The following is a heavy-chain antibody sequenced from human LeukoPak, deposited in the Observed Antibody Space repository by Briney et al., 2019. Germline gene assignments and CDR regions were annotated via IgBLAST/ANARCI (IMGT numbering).Heavy chain of an antibody. Sequence: SVKVSCKASGYTFTGYYMHWVRQAPGQGLAWMGWINPNSGGTNYAQKFQGRVTMTRDTSISTAYMELSRLRSDDTAVYYCARDPGDYYDSKVGVPDYWGQGTLVTVSS. CDR2: INPNSGGT. V-gene: IGHV1-2*02. CDR1: GYTFTGYY. CDR3: ARDPGDYYDSKVGVPDY. D-gene: IGHD3-22*01. J-gene: IGHJ4*02.